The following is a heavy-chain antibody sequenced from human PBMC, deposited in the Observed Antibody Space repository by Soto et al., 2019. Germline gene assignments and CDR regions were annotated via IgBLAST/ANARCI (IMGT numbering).Heavy chain of an antibody. CDR3: ARRWGRTFDY. Sequence: PSETLSLTCTVSSGSISSTIYSWDWIRQPPGKGLEWIGSIFYSGSTYYNPSLKSRVTISVDTSKNQFSLKLSSVTAADTAVYYCARRWGRTFDYWGQGTLVTVSS. CDR1: SGSISSTIYS. D-gene: IGHD1-26*01. V-gene: IGHV4-39*07. J-gene: IGHJ4*02. CDR2: IFYSGST.